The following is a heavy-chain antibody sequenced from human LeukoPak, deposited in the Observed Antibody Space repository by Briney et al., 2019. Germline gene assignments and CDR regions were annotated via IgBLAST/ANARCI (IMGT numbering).Heavy chain of an antibody. J-gene: IGHJ4*02. CDR1: GFTFSTYE. Sequence: PGGSLRLSCEASGFTFSTYEMNWVRQTPGKGLEWVSCIGSSGSTIYYADSVKGRFTISRDNGKNSLYLHMNSLRAEDTALYYCARDHCSGGSCYSNWGQGTLVTVSS. V-gene: IGHV3-48*03. CDR2: IGSSGSTI. CDR3: ARDHCSGGSCYSN. D-gene: IGHD2-15*01.